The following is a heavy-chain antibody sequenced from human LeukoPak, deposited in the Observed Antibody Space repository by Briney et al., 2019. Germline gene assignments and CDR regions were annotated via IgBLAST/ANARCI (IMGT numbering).Heavy chain of an antibody. CDR2: MNPNSGNT. J-gene: IGHJ6*03. D-gene: IGHD2-2*02. Sequence: ASVKVSCKASGYTFTSYDINWVRQATGQGLEWMGWMNPNSGNTGYAQKFQGRVTITRNTSISTAYMELSSLRSEDTAVYYCARGASIVVVPAAINLGDWDYYYYMDVWGRGTTVTVSS. CDR1: GYTFTSYD. CDR3: ARGASIVVVPAAINLGDWDYYYYMDV. V-gene: IGHV1-8*03.